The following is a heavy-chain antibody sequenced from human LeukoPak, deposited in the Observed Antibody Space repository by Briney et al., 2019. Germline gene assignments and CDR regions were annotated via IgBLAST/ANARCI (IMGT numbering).Heavy chain of an antibody. Sequence: SETLSLTCTVSGGSLNGYYCGWIRQPPGKGLECIGYIHSSEGTAHNASLKSRLTISLDTSKNQFSLTLSFVTAADTAIYYCARHVYGEGMVVWGKGTTVTVFS. CDR1: GGSLNGYY. CDR2: IHSSEGT. J-gene: IGHJ6*04. D-gene: IGHD4-17*01. CDR3: ARHVYGEGMVV. V-gene: IGHV4-59*08.